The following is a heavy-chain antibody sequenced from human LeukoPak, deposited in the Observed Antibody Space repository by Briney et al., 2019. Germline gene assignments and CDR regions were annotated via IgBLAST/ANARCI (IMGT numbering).Heavy chain of an antibody. CDR3: AKGGTAREYYFDY. J-gene: IGHJ4*02. CDR2: IDPNSGGT. Sequence: GASVKVSCKASGYTFTGYYMLWVRQAPGQGLEWMGRIDPNSGGTNYAQKFQGRVTMTRDTSISTAYMELSRLRSDDTAVYYCAKGGTAREYYFDYWGQGTLVTVSS. V-gene: IGHV1-2*06. D-gene: IGHD6-6*01. CDR1: GYTFTGYY.